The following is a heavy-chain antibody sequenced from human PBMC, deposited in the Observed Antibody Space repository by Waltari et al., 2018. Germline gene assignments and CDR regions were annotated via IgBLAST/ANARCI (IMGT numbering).Heavy chain of an antibody. CDR2: INWKGDKV. CDR3: ARGGDSSWPR. CDR1: GFTFEDDG. Sequence: VESGGGVIRPGGSLRLSCEASGFTFEDDGMSWIRQGPGKGLEWIAGINWKGDKVAYGDAVRGRFIISRDNAKNLLYLQMNTVGLDDTALYYCARGGDSSWPRWGQGTLVTVSA. V-gene: IGHV3-20*04. D-gene: IGHD3-22*01. J-gene: IGHJ4*02.